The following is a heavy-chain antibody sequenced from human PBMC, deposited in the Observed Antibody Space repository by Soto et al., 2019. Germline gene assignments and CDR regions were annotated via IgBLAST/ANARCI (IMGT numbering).Heavy chain of an antibody. CDR3: ARRKVAGDYYYYYGMDV. Sequence: PGESLKISCKGSGYSFTSYWISWVRQMPGKGLEWMGRIDPSDSYTNYSPSFQGHVTISADKSISTAYLQWSSLKASDTAMYYCARRKVAGDYYYYYGMDVWGQGTTVTVSS. CDR2: IDPSDSYT. D-gene: IGHD2-15*01. J-gene: IGHJ6*02. V-gene: IGHV5-10-1*01. CDR1: GYSFTSYW.